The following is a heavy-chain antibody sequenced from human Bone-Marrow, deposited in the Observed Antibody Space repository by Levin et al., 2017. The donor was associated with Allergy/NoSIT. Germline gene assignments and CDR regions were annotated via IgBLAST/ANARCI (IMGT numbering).Heavy chain of an antibody. V-gene: IGHV3-11*01. CDR1: GFTFSDYY. J-gene: IGHJ4*02. CDR2: ISSSGSTI. Sequence: GGSLRLSCAASGFTFSDYYMSWIRQAPGKGLEWVSYISSSGSTIYYADSVKGRFTISRDNAKNSLYLQMNSLRAEDTAVYYCARDRASSGWYPGYYYFDYWGQGTLVTVSS. CDR3: ARDRASSGWYPGYYYFDY. D-gene: IGHD6-19*01.